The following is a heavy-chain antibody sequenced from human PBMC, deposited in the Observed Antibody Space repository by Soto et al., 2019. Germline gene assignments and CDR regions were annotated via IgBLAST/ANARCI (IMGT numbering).Heavy chain of an antibody. CDR2: MNPNSGNT. Sequence: ASVKVSCKASGYTFTSYDINWVRQATGQGLEWMGWMNPNSGNTGYAQKFQGRVTMTRNTSISTAYMELSSLRSEDTAVYYCARGLRAMVRGVIAHWFDPWGQGTLVTVSS. J-gene: IGHJ5*02. CDR3: ARGLRAMVRGVIAHWFDP. D-gene: IGHD3-10*01. CDR1: GYTFTSYD. V-gene: IGHV1-8*01.